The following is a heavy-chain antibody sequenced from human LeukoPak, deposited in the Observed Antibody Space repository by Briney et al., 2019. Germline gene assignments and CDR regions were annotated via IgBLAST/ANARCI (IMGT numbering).Heavy chain of an antibody. CDR3: AKKVPANWSSYFAY. J-gene: IGHJ4*02. D-gene: IGHD1-20*01. Sequence: GGSLRLSCAVSGFTFSSYAMSWVRQAPGKGLEWVSAISGSGDSTYSTDSVKGRFTISRDNSKNTLYLQMNSLRAEDTAVYYCAKKVPANWSSYFAYWGQGTLVTVSS. CDR2: ISGSGDST. V-gene: IGHV3-23*01. CDR1: GFTFSSYA.